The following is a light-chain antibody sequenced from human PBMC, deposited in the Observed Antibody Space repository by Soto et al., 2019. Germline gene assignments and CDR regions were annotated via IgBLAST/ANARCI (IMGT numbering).Light chain of an antibody. CDR1: QDVTSTY. CDR2: GAS. V-gene: IGKV3-20*01. Sequence: IVLTQSPGTLSLSPGERATLSCRASQDVTSTYLAWYQQKPVQAPRLLIYGASSRATGIPDRFSGSGSGTDFTLTISRLEPGDFAVYYCQQYGGSPPTYTFGQGTKLEIK. CDR3: QQYGGSPPTYT. J-gene: IGKJ2*01.